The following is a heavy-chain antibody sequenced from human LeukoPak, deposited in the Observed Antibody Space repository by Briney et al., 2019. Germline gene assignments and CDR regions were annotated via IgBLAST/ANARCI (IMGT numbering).Heavy chain of an antibody. J-gene: IGHJ4*02. D-gene: IGHD6-13*01. Sequence: PGGSLRLSCAASGFTFSSYAMPWVRQAPGKGLEWVAVISYDGSNKYYADSVKGRFTISRDNSKNTLYLQMNSLRAEDTAVYYCARAGGYSSGWYDSHFDYWGQGTLVTVSS. V-gene: IGHV3-30-3*01. CDR2: ISYDGSNK. CDR1: GFTFSSYA. CDR3: ARAGGYSSGWYDSHFDY.